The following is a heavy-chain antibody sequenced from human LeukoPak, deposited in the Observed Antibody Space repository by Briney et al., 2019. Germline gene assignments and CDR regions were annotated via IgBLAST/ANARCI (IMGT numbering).Heavy chain of an antibody. D-gene: IGHD2-2*01. V-gene: IGHV4-39*01. CDR3: ARHDCTTTSCLYFYGMDV. J-gene: IGHJ6*02. CDR1: GGFISSSSHY. Sequence: SETLSLTCTFSGGFISSSSHYWGWIRQPPGKGAEWIGSLYYSGSTYYNPALTIQVTISVDTSKNQFSLKLSSVTATDTAVYYCARHDCTTTSCLYFYGMDVWGQGTTVTVSS. CDR2: LYYSGST.